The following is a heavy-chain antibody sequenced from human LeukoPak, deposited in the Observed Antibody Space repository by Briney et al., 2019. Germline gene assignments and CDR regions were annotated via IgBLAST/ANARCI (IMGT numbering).Heavy chain of an antibody. CDR2: INPSSGGA. CDR1: GYTFTGYY. D-gene: IGHD6-13*01. Sequence: ASVKVSCKASGYTFTGYYLHWVRQAPGQGLEWMGWINPSSGGAKYAQNFQGRVIITTDTSISTAYMELGSPRSDDTAVYYCARSSPPTYYHFYYYMDVWGKGSTVTVYS. CDR3: ARSSPPTYYHFYYYMDV. V-gene: IGHV1-2*02. J-gene: IGHJ6*03.